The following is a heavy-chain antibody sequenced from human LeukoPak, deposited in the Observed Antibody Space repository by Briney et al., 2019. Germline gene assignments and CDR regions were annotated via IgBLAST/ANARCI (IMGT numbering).Heavy chain of an antibody. CDR3: ARAPYYYDSSGPNDAFDI. V-gene: IGHV3-66*01. J-gene: IGHJ3*02. Sequence: GGSLRLSCAASGFTVSSNYMSWVRQAPGKGLEWVSVIYSGGSTYYADSVKGRFTISRDNSKNTLYLQMNSLRAEDTAVYYCARAPYYYDSSGPNDAFDIWGQGTMVTVSS. CDR2: IYSGGST. CDR1: GFTVSSNY. D-gene: IGHD3-22*01.